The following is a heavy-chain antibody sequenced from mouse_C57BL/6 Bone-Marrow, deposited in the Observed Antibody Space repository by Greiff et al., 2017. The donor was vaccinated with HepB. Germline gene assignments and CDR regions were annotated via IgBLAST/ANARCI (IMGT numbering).Heavy chain of an antibody. J-gene: IGHJ3*01. Sequence: QVQLQQSGPGLVAPSQSLSITCTVSGFSLTSYGVHWVRQPPGKGLEWLVVIWSDGSTTYNSALKSRLSISKDNSKSQVFLKMNSLQTDDTAMYYCARHDDYGSSYSFAYWGQGTLVTVSA. CDR2: IWSDGST. CDR1: GFSLTSYG. V-gene: IGHV2-6-1*01. CDR3: ARHDDYGSSYSFAY. D-gene: IGHD1-1*01.